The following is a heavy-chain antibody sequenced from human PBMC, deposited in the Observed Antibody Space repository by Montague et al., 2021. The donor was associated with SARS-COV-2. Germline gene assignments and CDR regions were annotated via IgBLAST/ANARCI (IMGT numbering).Heavy chain of an antibody. CDR2: INHSGST. D-gene: IGHD3-3*01. CDR1: GGSFSGYY. CDR3: ARGPGVVIIVAIYYYYGMDV. V-gene: IGHV4-34*01. Sequence: SETLSLTCAVYGGSFSGYYWSWIRQPPGKGLEWIGEINHSGSTNXXPSLKSRVTISVDTSKNQFSLKLSSVTAADTAVYYCARGPGVVIIVAIYYYYGMDVWGQGTTVTVSS. J-gene: IGHJ6*02.